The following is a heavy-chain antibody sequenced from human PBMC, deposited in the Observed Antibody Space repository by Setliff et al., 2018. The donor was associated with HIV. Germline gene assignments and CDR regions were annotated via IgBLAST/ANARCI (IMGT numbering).Heavy chain of an antibody. CDR3: AKVDDGQCNTFNCRDFDY. Sequence: PGGSLRLSCAASGFTFSDYGMHWVRQVPGKGLMWVSRINGDESRTDYADSVKGRFTISRDNAKNTLYLQMNSLRDEDSAIYYCAKVDDGQCNTFNCRDFDYWGRGTLVTVSS. V-gene: IGHV3-74*01. J-gene: IGHJ4*02. CDR1: GFTFSDYG. D-gene: IGHD1-1*01. CDR2: INGDESRT.